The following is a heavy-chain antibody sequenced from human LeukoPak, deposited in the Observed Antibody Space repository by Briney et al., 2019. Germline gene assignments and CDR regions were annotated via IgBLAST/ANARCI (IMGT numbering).Heavy chain of an antibody. CDR3: AKDLLQWLVPEYYFDY. V-gene: IGHV3-30*18. D-gene: IGHD6-19*01. CDR1: GFTFSSYG. J-gene: IGHJ4*02. Sequence: PGGSLRLSCAASGFTFSSYGMHWVRQAPGKGLEWVAVISYDGSNKYYADSVKGRFTVSRDNSKNTLYLQMNSLRAEDTAVYYCAKDLLQWLVPEYYFDYWGQGTLVTVSS. CDR2: ISYDGSNK.